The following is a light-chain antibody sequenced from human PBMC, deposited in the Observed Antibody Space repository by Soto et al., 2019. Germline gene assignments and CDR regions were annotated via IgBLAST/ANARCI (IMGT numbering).Light chain of an antibody. J-gene: IGLJ1*01. V-gene: IGLV2-14*01. CDR3: SSYTSSSTYV. Sequence: QSALTQPASVSGSPGQSITISCTATSSDVGAFNYVSWYQQHPGKAPTNLMIYEVTNLPSGVSNRFSGSKSGNTASLTISGPQAEDEADYYCSSYTSSSTYVFGTGTKVTVL. CDR1: SSDVGAFNY. CDR2: EVT.